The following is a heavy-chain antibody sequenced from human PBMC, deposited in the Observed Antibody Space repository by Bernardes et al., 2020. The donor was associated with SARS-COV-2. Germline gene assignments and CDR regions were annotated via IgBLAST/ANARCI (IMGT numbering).Heavy chain of an antibody. CDR2: ISTDASST. CDR1: GFTFSNSW. D-gene: IGHD2-15*01. J-gene: IGHJ5*02. V-gene: IGHV3-74*01. Sequence: GGSLRLSCAASGFTFSNSWMHWVRQAPGKGLVWVSRISTDASSTNYADSVKGRFAISRDNAKNTLYLQMNSLRAEDTAVYYCARDLGYCSDGICSPWGQGTLVTVSS. CDR3: ARDLGYCSDGICSP.